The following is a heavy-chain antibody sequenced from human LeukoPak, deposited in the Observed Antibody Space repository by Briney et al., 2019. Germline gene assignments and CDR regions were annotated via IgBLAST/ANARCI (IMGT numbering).Heavy chain of an antibody. D-gene: IGHD3-16*01. J-gene: IGHJ3*01. CDR2: IADAGT. V-gene: IGHV3-23*01. Sequence: GGSLRLSCAASGFTFNDFAMTWVRQAPGKGLEWVSTIADAGTYYADSVKGRFIISRDNSKDMLYLQLNSLRADDTAMYYCARNLGPFDVRGHGTMVTVSS. CDR3: ARNLGPFDV. CDR1: GFTFNDFA.